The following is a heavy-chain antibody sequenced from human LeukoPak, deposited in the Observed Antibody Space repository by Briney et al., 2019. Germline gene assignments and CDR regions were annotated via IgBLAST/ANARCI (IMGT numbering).Heavy chain of an antibody. Sequence: GGSLRLSCAASGFTFSRYWSGWGRQAPGRGLEWVASINQGESAKLYGDGVSGRFTISRDNAKLSLSVQMKFLRAEDVGFYYCAKLLRDATISDFWGHGALVTVSS. V-gene: IGHV3-7*01. CDR3: AKLLRDATISDF. CDR1: GFTFSRYW. D-gene: IGHD5-24*01. CDR2: INQGESAK. J-gene: IGHJ4*01.